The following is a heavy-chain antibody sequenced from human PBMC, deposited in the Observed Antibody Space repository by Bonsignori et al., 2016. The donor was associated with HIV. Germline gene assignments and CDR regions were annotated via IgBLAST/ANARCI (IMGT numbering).Heavy chain of an antibody. D-gene: IGHD5-12*01. V-gene: IGHV1-69-2*01. Sequence: EVQLVQSGAELKKPGTIVKISCKLSGSTFTDYHMHWVQQAPGKGLEWVGLIDPEDGEIKYAERFQGRVAITADTSTDTTYMELSSLRSEDTAVYYCATRKDVDPMGYEYWGQGTLVTVSS. CDR2: IDPEDGEI. CDR3: ATRKDVDPMGYEY. J-gene: IGHJ4*01. CDR1: GSTFTDYH.